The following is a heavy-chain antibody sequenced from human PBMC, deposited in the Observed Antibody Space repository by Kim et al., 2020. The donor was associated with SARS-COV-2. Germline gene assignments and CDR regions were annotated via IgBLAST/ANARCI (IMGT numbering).Heavy chain of an antibody. CDR1: GGSISSSSYY. D-gene: IGHD3-3*01. CDR3: ARHVRTGITIVGVVTQRGWFDP. V-gene: IGHV4-39*01. Sequence: SETLSLTCTVSGGSISSSSYYWGWIRQPPGKGLEWIGSIYYSGSTYYNPSLKSRVTISVDTSKNQFSLKLSSVTVADTAVNYCARHVRTGITIVGVVTQRGWFDPWGQGTLVTVSS. CDR2: IYYSGST. J-gene: IGHJ5*02.